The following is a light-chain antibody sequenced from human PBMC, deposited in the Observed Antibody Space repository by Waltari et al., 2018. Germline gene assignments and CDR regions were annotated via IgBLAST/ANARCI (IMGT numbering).Light chain of an antibody. CDR2: WGS. Sequence: DIVMTQSTDSLAVSLGERATINCKSSQSVLNSSNNKNCLACYQQKPGQPPKLLIYWGSTQESVVPDRVRGSGSGASVTLTISRLQAEDVAVYYCEQYYDPPFTFGPGTRVDVK. CDR3: EQYYDPPFT. CDR1: QSVLNSSNNKNC. J-gene: IGKJ3*01. V-gene: IGKV4-1*01.